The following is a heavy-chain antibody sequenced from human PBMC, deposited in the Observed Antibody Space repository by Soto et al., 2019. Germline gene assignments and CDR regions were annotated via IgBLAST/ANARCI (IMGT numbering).Heavy chain of an antibody. J-gene: IGHJ4*02. V-gene: IGHV4-61*01. Sequence: SETLSLTCTVSGGSVSSGNYYWTWIRQPPGKGLEWIGDIYHSGTTNHNPSLKSRVTMSVDTSKNQFSLELSSLTAADTAVYYCANLFHYWGQGALVTVSS. CDR1: GGSVSSGNYY. CDR2: IYHSGTT. CDR3: ANLFHY.